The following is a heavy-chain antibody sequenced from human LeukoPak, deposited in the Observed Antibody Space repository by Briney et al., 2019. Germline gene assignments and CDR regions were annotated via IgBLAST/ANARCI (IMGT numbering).Heavy chain of an antibody. CDR1: GYTFTSYG. CDR3: ARDASYYYYMDV. CDR2: ISAYNGNT. Sequence: ASVNVSCKASGYTFTSYGISWAGQAPGQGLEWMGWISAYNGNTNYEQKLQGRVTMTTDTSTSTAYMELRSLRSDDTAVYYCARDASYYYYMDVWGKGTTVTVSS. V-gene: IGHV1-18*01. J-gene: IGHJ6*03.